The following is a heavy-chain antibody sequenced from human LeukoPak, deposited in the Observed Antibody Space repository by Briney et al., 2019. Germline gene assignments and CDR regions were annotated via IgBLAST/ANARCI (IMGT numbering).Heavy chain of an antibody. Sequence: GGSLRLSCAASGFTFSSCSMNWVRQAPGKGLEWVSSISISRSYIYYADSVKGRFTISRDNANNSLYLQMNSLRDEDTAVYYCARAFDYWGQGTLVAVSS. V-gene: IGHV3-21*01. CDR1: GFTFSSCS. CDR3: ARAFDY. CDR2: ISISRSYI. J-gene: IGHJ4*02.